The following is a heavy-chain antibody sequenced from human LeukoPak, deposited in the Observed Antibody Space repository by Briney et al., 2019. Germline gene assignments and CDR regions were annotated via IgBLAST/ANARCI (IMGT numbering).Heavy chain of an antibody. V-gene: IGHV4-31*03. J-gene: IGHJ5*02. CDR1: GGSISSGGYY. CDR2: IYYSGST. Sequence: PSETLSFTCTVSGGSISSGGYYWSWIRQHPGKGLEWIGYIYYSGSTYYNPSLKSRVTISVDTSKNQFSLKLRSVTAADTAVYYCARLETGYDSGGYDGWFDPWGQGTLVTVSS. D-gene: IGHD3-22*01. CDR3: ARLETGYDSGGYDGWFDP.